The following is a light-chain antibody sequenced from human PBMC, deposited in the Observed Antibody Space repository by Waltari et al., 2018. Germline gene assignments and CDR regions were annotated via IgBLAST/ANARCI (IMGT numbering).Light chain of an antibody. V-gene: IGLV2-23*01. CDR2: EGS. Sequence: QSALTQPASVSGSPGQSITISCPGTSSDLGSYNIVSWYQQHPGKAPTVIIYEGSKRPSGVSYLFACSKCGNTGSLTVSVLQAEDEAYYYCCSFASGSTWVFGGGTKLTVL. CDR1: SSDLGSYNI. CDR3: CSFASGSTWV. J-gene: IGLJ3*02.